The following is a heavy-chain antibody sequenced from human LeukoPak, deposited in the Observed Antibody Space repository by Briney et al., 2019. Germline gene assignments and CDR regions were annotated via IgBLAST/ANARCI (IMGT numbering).Heavy chain of an antibody. Sequence: SETLSLTCAVSGGSISSNNYSWSWIRQPPGKGLEWIGCIYHSGSTNYNPSLKSRVTISVDRSKNQFSLNLSSVTAADTAVYYCARRGPSFGVFWSGYPYYYMDVWGKGTTVTVSS. CDR1: GGSISSNNYS. D-gene: IGHD3-3*01. J-gene: IGHJ6*03. V-gene: IGHV4-30-2*01. CDR2: IYHSGST. CDR3: ARRGPSFGVFWSGYPYYYMDV.